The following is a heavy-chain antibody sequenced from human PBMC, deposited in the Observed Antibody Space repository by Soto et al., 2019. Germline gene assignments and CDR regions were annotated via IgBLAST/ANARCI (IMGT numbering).Heavy chain of an antibody. CDR1: GFTFSGYS. CDR2: ISGPSIYI. D-gene: IGHD7-27*01. Sequence: EVQLVESGGGLVKPGGSLRLSCVASGFTFSGYSINWVRQAPGKGLEWVSYISGPSIYIYYADSVKGRFTISRDNAKSAVYLQMNSLRAEDTAVYYCGRGSRTGFNVWGQGTTVSVSS. CDR3: GRGSRTGFNV. V-gene: IGHV3-21*01. J-gene: IGHJ6*02.